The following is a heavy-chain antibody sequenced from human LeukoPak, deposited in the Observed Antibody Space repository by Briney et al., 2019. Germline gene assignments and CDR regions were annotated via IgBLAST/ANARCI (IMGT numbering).Heavy chain of an antibody. CDR1: GGSISSYY. Sequence: SETLSLTCTVSGGSISSYYWSWIRQPPGKGLEWIGYIYYSGSTNYNPSLKSRVTIPVDTSKNQFSLKLSSVTAADTAVYYCARDGGSSGVNWGQGTLVTVSS. D-gene: IGHD6-19*01. V-gene: IGHV4-59*01. J-gene: IGHJ4*02. CDR3: ARDGGSSGVN. CDR2: IYYSGST.